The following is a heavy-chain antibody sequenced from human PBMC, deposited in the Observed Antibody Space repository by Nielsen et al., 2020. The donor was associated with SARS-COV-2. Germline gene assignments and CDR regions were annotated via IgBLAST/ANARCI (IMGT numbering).Heavy chain of an antibody. J-gene: IGHJ6*03. CDR1: GFTFSNAW. CDR3: TIAPSYYADPYYYYYYMDV. V-gene: IGHV3-15*01. D-gene: IGHD3-3*01. Sequence: GESLKISCAASGFTFSNAWMSWVRQAPGKGLEWVGRIKSKTDGGTTDYAAPVKGRFTISRDDSKNTLYLQMNSLKTEDTAVYYCTIAPSYYADPYYYYYYMDVWGKGTTVTVSS. CDR2: IKSKTDGGTT.